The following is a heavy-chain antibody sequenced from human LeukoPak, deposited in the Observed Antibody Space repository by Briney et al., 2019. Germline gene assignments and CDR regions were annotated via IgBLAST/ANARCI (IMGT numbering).Heavy chain of an antibody. CDR2: IYYSGST. CDR1: GGSISSYY. Sequence: SETLSLTCTVSGGSISSYYWSWIRQPPGKGLEGIGYIYYSGSTNYNPSLKSRVTISVDTSKNQFSLKLSSVTAADTAVYYCASYSSSSGVIDYWGQGTLVTVSS. CDR3: ASYSSSSGVIDY. V-gene: IGHV4-59*01. D-gene: IGHD6-6*01. J-gene: IGHJ4*02.